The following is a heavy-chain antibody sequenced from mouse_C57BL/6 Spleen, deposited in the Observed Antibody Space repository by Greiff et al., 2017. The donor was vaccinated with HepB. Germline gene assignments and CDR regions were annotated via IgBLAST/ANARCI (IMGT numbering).Heavy chain of an antibody. D-gene: IGHD1-1*01. CDR2: ISNKANGYTT. CDR1: GFTFTAYY. Sequence: EVMLVESGGGLVQPGGSLSLSCAASGFTFTAYYMSWVRQPPGKALEWLGFISNKANGYTTEYSASVTGRFTISSDNSQSILYLQMNALRAEDSATYYCARRPYYYGSSYDYYAMDYWGQGTAVTVSS. J-gene: IGHJ4*01. CDR3: ARRPYYYGSSYDYYAMDY. V-gene: IGHV7-3*01.